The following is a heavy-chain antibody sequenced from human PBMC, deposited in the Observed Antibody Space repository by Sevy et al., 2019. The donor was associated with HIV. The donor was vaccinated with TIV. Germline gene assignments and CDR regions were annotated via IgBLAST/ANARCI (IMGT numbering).Heavy chain of an antibody. V-gene: IGHV3-23*01. Sequence: GGSLRLSCAASGFTFSSYAMSWVRQAPGKGLEWVSAIGGSGGSTYYADSVKGRFTISRDNSKNTLYLQMNSLRAEDTAVYYCAAGGWGSDAFDIWGQGTMVTVSS. CDR3: AAGGWGSDAFDI. J-gene: IGHJ3*02. CDR2: IGGSGGST. CDR1: GFTFSSYA. D-gene: IGHD6-19*01.